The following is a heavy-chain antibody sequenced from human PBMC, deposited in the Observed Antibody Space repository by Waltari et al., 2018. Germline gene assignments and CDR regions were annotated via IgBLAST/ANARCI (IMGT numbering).Heavy chain of an antibody. J-gene: IGHJ5*02. CDR2: IKPDGTEK. CDR3: LGDYMGS. CDR1: EFTFSASW. V-gene: IGHV3-7*01. Sequence: LVESGGGLVQPGGSLKLSCAASEFTFSASWMSWVRQAPGKGLEWVGHIKPDGTEKYYADSVKGRFTISRDNAMKSLYLEMKSLRAEDSAVYYCLGDYMGSWGQGTLVTVSS.